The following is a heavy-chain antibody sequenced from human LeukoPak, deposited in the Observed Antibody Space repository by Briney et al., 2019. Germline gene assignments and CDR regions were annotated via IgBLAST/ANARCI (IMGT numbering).Heavy chain of an antibody. J-gene: IGHJ4*02. D-gene: IGHD4-23*01. Sequence: SGPTLVKPTQTLKLTCTFSGFSLSTTGVGVGWIRQPPGKALEWLALIYWDADKRYNSSLKRRLTIIKDTSKNQVVLTLTDLDPLDTATYYCAYTSTGVTPFDSWGQGILVTVSS. CDR2: IYWDADK. V-gene: IGHV2-5*02. CDR3: AYTSTGVTPFDS. CDR1: GFSLSTTGVG.